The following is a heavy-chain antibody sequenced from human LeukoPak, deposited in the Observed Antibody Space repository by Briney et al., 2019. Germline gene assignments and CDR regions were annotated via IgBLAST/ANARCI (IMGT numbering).Heavy chain of an antibody. CDR2: IYYSGST. CDR3: ARVDYSLRIDY. V-gene: IGHV4-31*03. Sequence: KTSETLSLTCTVSGGSISSGGYYWSWIRQHPGKGLEWIGYIYYSGSTYYNPSLKSRVTISVDTSKNQFSLKLSSVTAADTAVYYCARVDYSLRIDYWGQGTLVTVSS. D-gene: IGHD4-11*01. J-gene: IGHJ4*02. CDR1: GGSISSGGYY.